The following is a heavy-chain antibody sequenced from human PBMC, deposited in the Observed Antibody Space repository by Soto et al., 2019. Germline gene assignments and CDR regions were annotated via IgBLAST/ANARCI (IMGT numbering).Heavy chain of an antibody. D-gene: IGHD3-9*01. Sequence: PSETLSLTCAVYGGTFSGYYWSWIRQPPGKGLEWIGEINHSGSTNYNTSLKSRVTISVDTSKNQFSLKLSSVTAADTAVYYCARAGYDILTGYRSDWGQGTLVTVS. V-gene: IGHV4-34*01. CDR3: ARAGYDILTGYRSD. J-gene: IGHJ4*02. CDR1: GGTFSGYY. CDR2: INHSGST.